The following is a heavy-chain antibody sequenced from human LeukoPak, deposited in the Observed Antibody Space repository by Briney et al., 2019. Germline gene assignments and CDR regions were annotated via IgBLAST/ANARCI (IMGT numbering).Heavy chain of an antibody. V-gene: IGHV3-30*03. CDR1: GFTFSSYG. J-gene: IGHJ4*02. CDR2: ISYDGSNK. CDR3: ARGFNDFWSGSQLEY. Sequence: GGSLRLSCAASGFTFSSYGMHWVRQAPGKGLEWVAVISYDGSNKYYADSVKGRFTISRDNSKSTVYLEINSLRSEDTAIYYCARGFNDFWSGSQLEYWGQGTLVTVSS. D-gene: IGHD3-3*01.